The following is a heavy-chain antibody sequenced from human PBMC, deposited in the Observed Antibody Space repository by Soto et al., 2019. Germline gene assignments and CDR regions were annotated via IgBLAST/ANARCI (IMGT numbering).Heavy chain of an antibody. CDR1: GGSISSSSYY. Sequence: PSETLSLTCTVSGGSISSSSYYWGWIRQPPGKGLEWIGSIYYSGSTYYNPSLKSRVTISVDTSKNQFSLKLSSVTAADTAVYDCARGYGRNFDYWGQGTLVTVSS. CDR2: IYYSGST. CDR3: ARGYGRNFDY. V-gene: IGHV4-39*01. J-gene: IGHJ4*02. D-gene: IGHD5-18*01.